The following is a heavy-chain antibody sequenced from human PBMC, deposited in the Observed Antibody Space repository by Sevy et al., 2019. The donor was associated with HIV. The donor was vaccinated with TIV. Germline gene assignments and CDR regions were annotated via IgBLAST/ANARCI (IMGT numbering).Heavy chain of an antibody. J-gene: IGHJ4*02. D-gene: IGHD6-6*01. CDR3: AKEPISTIAGRPIWGYFDY. Sequence: GGSLRLSCAASGFTFSNYGMHWVRPAPGKGLEWVAVISYDGSNKYYTDSVKGRFTISRDNSKNTLYLQMNNLRAVDTDLYYCAKEPISTIAGRPIWGYFDYWGQGTLVTVSS. CDR2: ISYDGSNK. V-gene: IGHV3-30*18. CDR1: GFTFSNYG.